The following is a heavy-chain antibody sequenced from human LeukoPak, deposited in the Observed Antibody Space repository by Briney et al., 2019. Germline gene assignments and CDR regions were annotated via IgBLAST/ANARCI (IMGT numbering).Heavy chain of an antibody. D-gene: IGHD5-18*01. CDR1: GGSLSSYY. CDR2: IYYSGST. Sequence: SETLSLTCTVSGGSLSSYYWSWLRQPPGKGLEWIGYIYYSGSTNYNPSLKSRVTISVDTSKNQFSLKLSSVTAADTAVYYCARDRRPALGYWGQGTLVTVSS. J-gene: IGHJ4*02. V-gene: IGHV4-59*01. CDR3: ARDRRPALGY.